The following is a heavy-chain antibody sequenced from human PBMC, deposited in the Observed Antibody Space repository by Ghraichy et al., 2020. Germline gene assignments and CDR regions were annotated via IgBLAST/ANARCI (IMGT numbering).Heavy chain of an antibody. CDR3: AREYRPVQKNDGWYREVGLDH. CDR2: IWYDGSNK. V-gene: IGHV3-33*01. J-gene: IGHJ4*02. Sequence: GGSLRLSCAASGFNLGSHGMHWVRQAPGKGLEWVALIWYDGSNKNYADSVKGRFTISRDNSRNTLDLQMNSLRVDDTAIYYCAREYRPVQKNDGWYREVGLDHWGQGTLVTVSS. CDR1: GFNLGSHG. D-gene: IGHD6-19*01.